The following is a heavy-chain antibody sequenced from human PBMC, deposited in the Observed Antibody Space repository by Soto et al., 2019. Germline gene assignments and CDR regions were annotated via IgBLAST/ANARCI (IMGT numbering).Heavy chain of an antibody. CDR2: IIPIFGTP. CDR1: GGTFDSFA. Sequence: QVQLVQSGSEVKKRGSSVKVSCKASGGTFDSFALTWVRQAPGQGLEWMGGIIPIFGTPYYAQKFQGRLNMTEDESTGTAYMELSSMRSEDTAVYYCARCAVCYPGGDDPFNIWGQGKSVNVSS. D-gene: IGHD3-16*01. V-gene: IGHV1-69*01. J-gene: IGHJ3*02. CDR3: ARCAVCYPGGDDPFNI.